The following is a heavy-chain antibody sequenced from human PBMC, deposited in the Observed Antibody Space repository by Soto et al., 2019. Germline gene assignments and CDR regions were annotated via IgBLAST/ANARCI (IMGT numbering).Heavy chain of an antibody. CDR1: GFSLSTHAVG. V-gene: IGHV2-5*02. CDR3: ANRMAVAGIDTFDF. D-gene: IGHD6-19*01. J-gene: IGHJ3*01. CDR2: IYWDDDK. Sequence: QITLKESGPTLVKPTQTLTLTCTFSGFSLSTHAVGVGWIRQPPGKALEWLALIYWDDDKRYSPSLKTRLTITKDTSKNQVVLTMTNVDPVDTATYYCANRMAVAGIDTFDFWGQGTMVTFSS.